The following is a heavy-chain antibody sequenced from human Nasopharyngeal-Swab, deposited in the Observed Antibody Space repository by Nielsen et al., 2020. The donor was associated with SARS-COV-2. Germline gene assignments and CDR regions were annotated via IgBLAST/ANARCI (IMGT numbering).Heavy chain of an antibody. D-gene: IGHD3-22*01. CDR3: TRQGSGYYYYYYGMDV. Sequence: KVSCKVSGYTLTELSMHWVRQASGKGLEWVGRIRSKANSYATAYAASVKGRFTISRDDSKNTAYLQMNSLKTEDTAVYYCTRQGSGYYYYYYGMDVWGQGTTVTVSS. CDR1: GYTLTELS. CDR2: IRSKANSYAT. V-gene: IGHV3-73*01. J-gene: IGHJ6*02.